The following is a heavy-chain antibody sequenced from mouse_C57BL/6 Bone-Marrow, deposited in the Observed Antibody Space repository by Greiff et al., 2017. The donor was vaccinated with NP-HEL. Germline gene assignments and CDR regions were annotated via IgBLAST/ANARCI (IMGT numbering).Heavy chain of an antibody. V-gene: IGHV1-63*01. J-gene: IGHJ2*01. CDR2: T. CDR3: ARWPYDYSYYFDY. Sequence: TNYNEKFKGKATLTADKSSSTAYMQFSSLTSEDSAIYYCARWPYDYSYYFDYWGQGTTLTVSS. D-gene: IGHD2-4*01.